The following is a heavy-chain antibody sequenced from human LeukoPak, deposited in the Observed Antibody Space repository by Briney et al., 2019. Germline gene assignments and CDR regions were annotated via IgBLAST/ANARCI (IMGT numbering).Heavy chain of an antibody. CDR2: INPSGGST. CDR1: GYTFTNYY. J-gene: IGHJ4*02. D-gene: IGHD3-16*01. CDR3: ARGEFGVDY. Sequence: ASVKVSCKASGYTFTNYYMHWVRQAPGQGLEWMGIINPSGGSTSYAQKFQGRITITRETSTSTVYMELSSLRSEDTAVYYCARGEFGVDYWGQGTLVTVSS. V-gene: IGHV1-46*01.